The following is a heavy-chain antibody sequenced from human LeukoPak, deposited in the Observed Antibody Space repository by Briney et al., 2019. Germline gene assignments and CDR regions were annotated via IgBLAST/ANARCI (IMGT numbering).Heavy chain of an antibody. CDR3: ARGNYGDYYYYYMDV. CDR2: IYSDSGDT. J-gene: IGHJ6*03. CDR1: GYTFTGFY. Sequence: ASVKVSCKASGYTFTGFYIHWVRQAPGQGLEWMGWIYSDSGDTNYAQKFQGCVTMTRDTSISTAYMELSRLRSDDTAVYYCARGNYGDYYYYYMDVWGKGTTVTVSS. D-gene: IGHD4-17*01. V-gene: IGHV1-2*04.